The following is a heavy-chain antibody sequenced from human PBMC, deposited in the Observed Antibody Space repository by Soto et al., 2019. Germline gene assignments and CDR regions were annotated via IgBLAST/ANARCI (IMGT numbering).Heavy chain of an antibody. CDR1: GDSISSDYW. D-gene: IGHD4-17*01. V-gene: IGHV4-4*02. CDR2: IYRAVNT. CDR3: ARNGAYVLEY. J-gene: IGHJ4*02. Sequence: QVQLQESGPGLVKPSGTLSLTCAVSGDSISSDYWWSWVRQPPGKGLEWIGEIYRAVNTNYNPSLKSRVTMSVDMSTNQSSLNLTSVTAADSAVYYCARNGAYVLEYWGQGTLVTVSS.